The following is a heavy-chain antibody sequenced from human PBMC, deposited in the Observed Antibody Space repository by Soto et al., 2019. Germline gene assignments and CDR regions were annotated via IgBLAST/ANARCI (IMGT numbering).Heavy chain of an antibody. CDR2: IYYSGST. CDR3: AREPTLYGDHRYFDL. J-gene: IGHJ2*01. Sequence: QVQLQESGPGLVKPSQTLSLTCTVSGGSISSGDYYWSWIRQPPGKGLEWIGYIYYSGSTYYNPSLKSRVTISVATSKNQFSLKLSSVTAADTAVYYCAREPTLYGDHRYFDLWGRGTLVTVSS. V-gene: IGHV4-30-4*01. CDR1: GGSISSGDYY. D-gene: IGHD4-17*01.